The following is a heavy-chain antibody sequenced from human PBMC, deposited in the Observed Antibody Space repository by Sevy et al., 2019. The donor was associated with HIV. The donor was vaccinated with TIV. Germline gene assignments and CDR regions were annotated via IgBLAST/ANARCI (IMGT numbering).Heavy chain of an antibody. Sequence: GGSLRLSCAACGFFFSDYARSWVPQAPGRGLEGVSSIGGGDDSTYYAESVKGRLTVSRDNSKNTLYLQMNTLRAEDTALYYCAKFGDYYDSGGYYWYFDFWGRGTLVTVSS. J-gene: IGHJ2*01. V-gene: IGHV3-23*01. CDR3: AKFGDYYDSGGYYWYFDF. CDR2: IGGGDDST. D-gene: IGHD3-22*01. CDR1: GFFFSDYA.